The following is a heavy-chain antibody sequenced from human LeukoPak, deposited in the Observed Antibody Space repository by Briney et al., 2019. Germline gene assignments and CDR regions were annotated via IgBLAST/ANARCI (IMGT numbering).Heavy chain of an antibody. Sequence: GESLKISCKGSGYIFANYWIGWVRQMPGKGLQWMGIIYPGDSRTRNSPSFQGQVTISADKSITTAYLQWSSLKASDTAMYFCARFAYGADYFPGHYWGQGTLVTVSS. CDR1: GYIFANYW. CDR2: IYPGDSRT. CDR3: ARFAYGADYFPGHY. V-gene: IGHV5-51*01. D-gene: IGHD4/OR15-4a*01. J-gene: IGHJ4*02.